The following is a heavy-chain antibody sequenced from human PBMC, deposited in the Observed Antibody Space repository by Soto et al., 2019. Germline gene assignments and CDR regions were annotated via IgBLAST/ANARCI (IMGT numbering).Heavy chain of an antibody. J-gene: IGHJ4*02. D-gene: IGHD1-26*01. Sequence: GGSLRLSCAASGFTFSSYATSWVRQAPGKGLEWISSISDTGGNTYYADSMKGRFTISRDNSKNTLYLQMNSLRAEGTAVYYCAKAGPNSHGRNYFDHWGQGTLVTVSS. CDR1: GFTFSSYA. V-gene: IGHV3-23*01. CDR3: AKAGPNSHGRNYFDH. CDR2: ISDTGGNT.